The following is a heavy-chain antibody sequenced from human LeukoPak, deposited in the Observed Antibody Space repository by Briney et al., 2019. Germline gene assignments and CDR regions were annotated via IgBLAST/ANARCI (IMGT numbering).Heavy chain of an antibody. V-gene: IGHV4-39*07. CDR1: GGSISSGSYY. Sequence: SSETLSLTCTVSGGSISSGSYYWGWIRQPPGKGLEWIGSIYYSGSTYYNPSLKSRVTISVDTSKNQFSLKLSSVTAADTAVYYCARTGRADLGAIGAFDIWGQGTMVTVSS. CDR2: IYYSGST. D-gene: IGHD1-26*01. J-gene: IGHJ3*02. CDR3: ARTGRADLGAIGAFDI.